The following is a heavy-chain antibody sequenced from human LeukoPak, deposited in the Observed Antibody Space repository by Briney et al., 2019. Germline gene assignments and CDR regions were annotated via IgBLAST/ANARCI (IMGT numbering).Heavy chain of an antibody. D-gene: IGHD3-22*01. CDR2: IAGGDDR. CDR3: ARSPRITMIVGPFHFDY. J-gene: IGHJ4*02. V-gene: IGHV3-23*01. CDR1: GFIFSPYA. Sequence: PGGSLRLSCAASGFIFSPYAISWVRQAPGKGPEWVAGIAGGDDRFYADSVKGRFSISRDNSKNTVDLQMNSLRAEDTAVYYCARSPRITMIVGPFHFDYWGQGTLVTVSS.